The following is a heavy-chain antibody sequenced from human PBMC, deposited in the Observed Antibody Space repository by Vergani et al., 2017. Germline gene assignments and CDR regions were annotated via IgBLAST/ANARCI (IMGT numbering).Heavy chain of an antibody. CDR1: GYSFSSYD. D-gene: IGHD4/OR15-4a*01. Sequence: QVQLVPSGAEVKKPGASVTVSCRASGYSFSSYDISWVRQATGQGLEWMGWMNPNSGTTGYAQKFQGRVTMTRNTSINTAYMELSRLSCEDAAVYYCARSTDYPDDYVSSDYFRRTLDVWGKGTTVTVS. V-gene: IGHV1-8*01. CDR2: MNPNSGTT. CDR3: ARSTDYPDDYVSSDYFRRTLDV. J-gene: IGHJ6*03.